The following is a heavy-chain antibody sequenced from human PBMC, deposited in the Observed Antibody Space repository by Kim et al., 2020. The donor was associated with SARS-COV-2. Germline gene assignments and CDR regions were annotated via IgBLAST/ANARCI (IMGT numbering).Heavy chain of an antibody. CDR1: GGSFSGYY. CDR2: INHSGST. Sequence: ETLSLTCAVYGGSFSGYYWSWIRQPPGKGLEWIGEINHSGSTNYNPSLKSRVTISVDTSKNQFSLKLSSVTAADTAVYYCARCSYSSYVRATGQRWFDPWGQGTLVTVSS. CDR3: ARCSYSSYVRATGQRWFDP. V-gene: IGHV4-34*01. D-gene: IGHD6-19*01. J-gene: IGHJ5*02.